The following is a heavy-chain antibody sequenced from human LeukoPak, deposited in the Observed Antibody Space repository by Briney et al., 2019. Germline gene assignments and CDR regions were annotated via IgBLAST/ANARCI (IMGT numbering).Heavy chain of an antibody. CDR1: GGSISSSNW. CDR2: IYHSGST. Sequence: PSETLSLTCAVSGGSISSSNWWSWVRQPPGKGLEWIGEIYHSGSTNYNPSLKSRVTISVDKSKNQFSLKLSSVTAAETAVYYCARTSGWYAYYYYYMDVWGKGTTVTVSS. D-gene: IGHD6-19*01. V-gene: IGHV4-4*02. J-gene: IGHJ6*03. CDR3: ARTSGWYAYYYYYMDV.